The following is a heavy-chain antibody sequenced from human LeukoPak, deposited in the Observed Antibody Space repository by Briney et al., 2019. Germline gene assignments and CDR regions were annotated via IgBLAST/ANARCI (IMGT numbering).Heavy chain of an antibody. Sequence: ASVKVSCKASGYTFTGYYMHWVRQAPGQGLEWMGWINPNSGGTNYAQKFQGRVTMTRDTSISTAYMELSRLRSDDTAVYYCARTTDRTGLPVDYWGQGTLVTVSS. CDR1: GYTFTGYY. D-gene: IGHD4-17*01. J-gene: IGHJ4*02. V-gene: IGHV1-2*02. CDR2: INPNSGGT. CDR3: ARTTDRTGLPVDY.